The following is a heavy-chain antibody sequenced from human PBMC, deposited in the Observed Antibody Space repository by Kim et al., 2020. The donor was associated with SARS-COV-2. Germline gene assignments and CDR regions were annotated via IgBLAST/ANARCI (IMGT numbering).Heavy chain of an antibody. CDR3: ARHMGLDCSSTSCYGNDAFDI. CDR2: ISSSSSYI. V-gene: IGHV3-21*01. J-gene: IGHJ3*02. Sequence: GGSLRLSCAASGFTFSSYSMNWVRQAPGKGLEWVSSISSSSSYIYYADSVKGRFTISRDNAKNSLYLQMNSLRAEDTAVYYCARHMGLDCSSTSCYGNDAFDIWGQGTMVTVSS. D-gene: IGHD2-2*01. CDR1: GFTFSSYS.